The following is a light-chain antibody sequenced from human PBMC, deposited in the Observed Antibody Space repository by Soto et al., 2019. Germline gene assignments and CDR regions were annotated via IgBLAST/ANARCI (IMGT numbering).Light chain of an antibody. CDR2: EAS. Sequence: DIQMTQSPSTLSASVGDKITITCRASQSISSWLAWYQQKPGIAPKLLIYEASSLMSGVPSRFSGSGSGTEFSLTISNLQPEDFATYYCQQYNGDSRTFGQGTKVEIK. V-gene: IGKV1-5*03. CDR3: QQYNGDSRT. J-gene: IGKJ1*01. CDR1: QSISSW.